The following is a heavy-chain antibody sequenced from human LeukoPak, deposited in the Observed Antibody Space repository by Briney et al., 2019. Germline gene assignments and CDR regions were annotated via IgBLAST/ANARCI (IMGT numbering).Heavy chain of an antibody. CDR3: AKPPEPGES. CDR1: GFTFSSYA. V-gene: IGHV3-23*01. CDR2: ISSSGSTI. Sequence: GGSLRLSCAASGFTFSSYAMSWVRQAPGKGLEWVSYISSSGSTIYYADSVKGRFTISRDNSKNTLYLQMNSLRAEDTAVYYCAKPPEPGESWGQGTLVTVSS. J-gene: IGHJ4*02. D-gene: IGHD1-14*01.